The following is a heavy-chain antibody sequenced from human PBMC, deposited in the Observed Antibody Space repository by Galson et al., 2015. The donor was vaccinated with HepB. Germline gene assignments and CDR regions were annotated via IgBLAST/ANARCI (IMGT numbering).Heavy chain of an antibody. Sequence: SVKVSCKASGYTFTSYGISWVRQAPGQGLEWMGWISTYNGNTNYAQNLKGRVTMTTDTSTSTAYMEVRSLRSDDTAVYYCARDVGIVATNIDYWGQGTLVTVSS. CDR3: ARDVGIVATNIDY. CDR1: GYTFTSYG. V-gene: IGHV1-18*04. CDR2: ISTYNGNT. J-gene: IGHJ4*02. D-gene: IGHD5-12*01.